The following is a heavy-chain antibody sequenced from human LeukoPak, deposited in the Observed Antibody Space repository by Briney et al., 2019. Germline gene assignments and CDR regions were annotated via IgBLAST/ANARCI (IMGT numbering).Heavy chain of an antibody. CDR2: IYPGDSDT. CDR1: GFTFSSYW. Sequence: GESLNTSCKGSGFTFSSYWIAWVRQLPGKGLEWMGIIYPGDSDTRYSPSFQGQVTLSADKSISTAYLQWSSLKASDTAMYFCARHLSGYSYDYWGQGTLVTVSS. D-gene: IGHD5-18*01. CDR3: ARHLSGYSYDY. V-gene: IGHV5-51*01. J-gene: IGHJ4*02.